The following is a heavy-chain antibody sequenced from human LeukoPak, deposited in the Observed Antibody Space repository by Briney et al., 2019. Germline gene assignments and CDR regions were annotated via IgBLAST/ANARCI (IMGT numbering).Heavy chain of an antibody. D-gene: IGHD3-22*01. CDR1: GGSFSAYY. V-gene: IGHV4-34*01. Sequence: SETLSLTCAVYGGSFSAYYWSWIRQPPGKGLEWVGEINDYSGNTNYNPSLNGRVSISLEKSKNQFSLELRSVTAADTAVYYCARGRIAKIVVVHSFQYGMDVWGQGTTVTVSS. J-gene: IGHJ6*02. CDR2: INDYSGNT. CDR3: ARGRIAKIVVVHSFQYGMDV.